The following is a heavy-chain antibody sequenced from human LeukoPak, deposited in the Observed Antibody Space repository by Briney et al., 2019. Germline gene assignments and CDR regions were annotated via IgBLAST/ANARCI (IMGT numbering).Heavy chain of an antibody. D-gene: IGHD6-13*01. V-gene: IGHV3-48*01. CDR3: ARLIILSIAAAGTPDY. J-gene: IGHJ4*02. Sequence: GGSLRLSCAAPGFTFSSYSMNWVRQAPGKGLEWVSYISSSSSTIYYADSVKGRFTISRDNAKNSLYLQMNSLRAEDTAVYYCARLIILSIAAAGTPDYWGQGTLVTVSS. CDR2: ISSSSSTI. CDR1: GFTFSSYS.